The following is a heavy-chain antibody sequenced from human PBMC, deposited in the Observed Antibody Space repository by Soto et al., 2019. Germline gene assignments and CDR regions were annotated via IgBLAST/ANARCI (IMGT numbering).Heavy chain of an antibody. CDR3: AKDLTRQLAYWLDP. Sequence: ASVKVSCKASGFSFTGYYIHWLRQAPGQGLEWMGWINAHSGGTEYAQKFQGRVTLARDTSIATAYLTLTSLTSDDTALYYCAKDLTRQLAYWLDPWGQGTQVTVSS. V-gene: IGHV1-2*02. CDR2: INAHSGGT. J-gene: IGHJ5*02. CDR1: GFSFTGYY. D-gene: IGHD6-6*01.